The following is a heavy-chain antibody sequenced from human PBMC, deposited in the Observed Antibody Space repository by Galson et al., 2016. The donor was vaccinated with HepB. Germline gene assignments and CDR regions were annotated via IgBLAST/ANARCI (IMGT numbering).Heavy chain of an antibody. CDR3: ATRTSSGGYRYFDL. J-gene: IGHJ2*01. CDR1: GHTFTNFG. D-gene: IGHD2-15*01. Sequence: QSGAEVKKPGESLKISCRVSGHTFTNFGVAWVRQMPGKGLEWMGIIYPGDSEARYSPSFQGQVTLSADKSINTAYLHWRSLQASDSALYYCATRTSSGGYRYFDLWGRGTLVTVSS. CDR2: IYPGDSEA. V-gene: IGHV5-51*01.